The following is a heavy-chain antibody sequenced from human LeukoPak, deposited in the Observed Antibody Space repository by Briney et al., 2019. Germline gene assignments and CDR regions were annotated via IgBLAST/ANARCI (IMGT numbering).Heavy chain of an antibody. D-gene: IGHD3-22*01. V-gene: IGHV3-23*01. J-gene: IGHJ5*02. CDR3: AKLKSALIVVGA. Sequence: PGGSLRLSCAASGFTFSRSSLSWVRQAPGQGLEWVSSMSGAGDIAHYAESVRGRFTISRDNSRNTLYLQMNSLRADDTAVYYCAKLKSALIVVGAWGQGIRVAASS. CDR2: MSGAGDIA. CDR1: GFTFSRSS.